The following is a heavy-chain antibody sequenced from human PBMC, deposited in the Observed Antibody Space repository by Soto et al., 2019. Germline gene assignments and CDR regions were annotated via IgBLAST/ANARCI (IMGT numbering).Heavy chain of an antibody. D-gene: IGHD2-21*01. Sequence: EVQLLESGGGLVQPGGSLRLSCAASGFTVSDYDMGWVRQAPGKGLEWVSLIRGDGGATYHADSVEGRLTISRDTSENPVYLQMNSLRAEDTALYYCAKDRRGGEYPAFDLWGQGTMVTVSS. CDR3: AKDRRGGEYPAFDL. J-gene: IGHJ3*01. CDR2: IRGDGGAT. V-gene: IGHV3-23*01. CDR1: GFTVSDYD.